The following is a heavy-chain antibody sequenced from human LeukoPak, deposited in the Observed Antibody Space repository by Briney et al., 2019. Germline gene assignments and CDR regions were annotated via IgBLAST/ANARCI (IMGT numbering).Heavy chain of an antibody. J-gene: IGHJ4*02. CDR3: ARDVPDSSGTRLFDY. CDR2: ISWNSGSI. Sequence: PGGSLRLSCAASGFTFDDYAMHWVRQAPGKGLEWVSGISWNSGSIGYADSVKGRFTISRDNAKNSLYLQMNSLRAEDTAVYYCARDVPDSSGTRLFDYWGQGTLVTVSS. D-gene: IGHD3-22*01. CDR1: GFTFDDYA. V-gene: IGHV3-9*01.